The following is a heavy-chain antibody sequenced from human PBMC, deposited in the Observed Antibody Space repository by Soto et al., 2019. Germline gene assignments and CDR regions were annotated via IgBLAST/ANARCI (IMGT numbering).Heavy chain of an antibody. CDR3: ARDVGVLLVPAAMGDY. CDR2: ISAYNGNT. J-gene: IGHJ4*01. CDR1: GYTFTSYG. Sequence: QVQLVQSGAEVKKPGASVKVSCKASGYTFTSYGISWVRQAPGQGLEWMGWISAYNGNTNYAQKLQGRATMTTDTPTSPAYMELRSLRSDDTAVYYCARDVGVLLVPAAMGDYWGHGTLVTVSS. D-gene: IGHD2-2*01. V-gene: IGHV1-18*01.